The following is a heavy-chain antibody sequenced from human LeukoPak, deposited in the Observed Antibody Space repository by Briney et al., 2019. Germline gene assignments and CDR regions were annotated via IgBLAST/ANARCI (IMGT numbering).Heavy chain of an antibody. V-gene: IGHV3-9*01. CDR2: ISWNSGSI. Sequence: GGSLRLSCAASGFTFDDYAMHWVRQAPGKGLEWVSGISWNSGSIGYADSVKGRFAISRDNAKNSLYLQMNSLRAEDTALYYCAKDIESGWSHFDYWGQGTLVTVSS. CDR1: GFTFDDYA. J-gene: IGHJ4*02. CDR3: AKDIESGWSHFDY. D-gene: IGHD6-19*01.